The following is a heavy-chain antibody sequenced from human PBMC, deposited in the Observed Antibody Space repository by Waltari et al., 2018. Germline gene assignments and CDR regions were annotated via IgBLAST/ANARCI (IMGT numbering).Heavy chain of an antibody. CDR1: GFTFSSYS. CDR2: IMWCSMCI. D-gene: IGHD3-10*01. V-gene: IGHV3-21*01. J-gene: IGHJ1*01. Sequence: EVQLVESGGGLVKPGGSLRLSCAASGFTFSSYSMNWVRQAPGKGREWFSSIMWCSMCIFSADSVKGRFTISRDNAKNSLYLQMNSLRAEEPAVYYCALYGSGSTSEGYWGQGILVTVSS. CDR3: ALYGSGSTSEGY.